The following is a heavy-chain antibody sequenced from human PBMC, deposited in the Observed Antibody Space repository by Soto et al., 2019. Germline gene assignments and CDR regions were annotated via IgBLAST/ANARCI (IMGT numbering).Heavy chain of an antibody. J-gene: IGHJ4*02. CDR1: GGSITSGDNYY. Sequence: SETLSLTCTVSGGSITSGDNYYWGWIRQPPGKGLEYIGSVHYNGRTYYNPSLKSRVTVSADTSKNQFSLKLTSVTAADTAVYYCAGHVWGSYSPFASWGQGTLVTVSS. V-gene: IGHV4-39*01. D-gene: IGHD3-16*01. CDR2: VHYNGRT. CDR3: AGHVWGSYSPFAS.